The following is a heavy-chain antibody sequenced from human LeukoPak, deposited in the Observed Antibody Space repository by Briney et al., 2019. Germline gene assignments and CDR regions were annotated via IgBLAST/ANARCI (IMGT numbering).Heavy chain of an antibody. J-gene: IGHJ4*02. Sequence: GGSLRLSCAASGFTFSSYGMHWVRQAPGKGLDWVAAIWYDGSERYYADSVKGRFTISRDNSKNTLYLQMNSLRVEDTAVYYCARAYSIPDFDYWGQGTLVTVSS. D-gene: IGHD6-13*01. CDR1: GFTFSSYG. CDR2: IWYDGSER. CDR3: ARAYSIPDFDY. V-gene: IGHV3-33*01.